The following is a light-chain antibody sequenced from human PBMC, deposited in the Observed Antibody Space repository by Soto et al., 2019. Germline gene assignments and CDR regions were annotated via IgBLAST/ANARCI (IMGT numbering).Light chain of an antibody. V-gene: IGKV1-27*01. CDR3: QKYNSAPLT. J-gene: IGKJ4*01. CDR1: QGISSY. CDR2: AAS. Sequence: DIQMTQSPSSLSASVGDRVTITCRASQGISSYLAWYQQKPGKVPKVLIYAASTLQSGVPSRFSGSGSGTDFTLTISSLQPEDVATYYCQKYNSAPLTFGGGTKVDIK.